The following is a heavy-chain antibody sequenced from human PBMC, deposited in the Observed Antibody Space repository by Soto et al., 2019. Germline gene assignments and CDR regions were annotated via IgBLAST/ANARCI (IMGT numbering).Heavy chain of an antibody. V-gene: IGHV1-69*12. CDR1: GGTFSSYA. CDR3: ASSLSSGYYPFDY. D-gene: IGHD3-22*01. Sequence: QVQLVQSGAEVKKPGSSVKVSCKASGGTFSSYAISWVRQAPGQGLEWMGAIIPIFGTANYAQKFQGRVTITAEESTSTAYMELSSLRSEDTAVYYCASSLSSGYYPFDYWGQGTLVTVSS. CDR2: IIPIFGTA. J-gene: IGHJ4*02.